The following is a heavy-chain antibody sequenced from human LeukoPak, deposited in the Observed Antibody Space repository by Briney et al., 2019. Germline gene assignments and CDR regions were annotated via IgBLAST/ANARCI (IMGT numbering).Heavy chain of an antibody. CDR2: IYYSGST. Sequence: SETLSLTCTVSGGSISSYYWTWLRQPPGKGLEWIGYIYYSGSTNYNPSLKSRVTISLDTPKNQFSLKVRSVTAADTAVYYCARASGVSDWFRADYWGQGTLVTVSS. J-gene: IGHJ4*02. D-gene: IGHD3-9*01. CDR3: ARASGVSDWFRADY. CDR1: GGSISSYY. V-gene: IGHV4-59*01.